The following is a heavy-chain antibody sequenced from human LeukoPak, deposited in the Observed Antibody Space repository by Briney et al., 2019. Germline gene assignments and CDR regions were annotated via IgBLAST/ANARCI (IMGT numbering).Heavy chain of an antibody. D-gene: IGHD1-26*01. V-gene: IGHV4-30-4*01. CDR3: AVLLLRRATRDY. CDR2: ISYSGTT. J-gene: IGHJ4*02. Sequence: PSETLSLTCTVSGGSISSGDYFWSWIRQPPGKGLEWIGYISYSGTTFYNPSLKSRVSISVDTSKNQFSLKLSSVTAADTAVYYCAVLLLRRATRDYWGQGTLVTVSS. CDR1: GGSISSGDYF.